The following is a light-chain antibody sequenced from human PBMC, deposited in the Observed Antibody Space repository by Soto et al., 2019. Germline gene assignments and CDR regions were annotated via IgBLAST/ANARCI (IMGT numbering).Light chain of an antibody. CDR1: SSDVGGYEY. J-gene: IGLJ1*01. CDR2: AVN. CDR3: SSYAGSNNYV. Sequence: QSVLTQPPSASGSPGQSVTISCTGTSSDVGGYEYVSWYQQYPGKAPKLMIYAVNKRPSGVPDRFSGSETGNTASLTVSGLQAEDEAGYYCSSYAGSNNYVFGTGTKVTVL. V-gene: IGLV2-8*01.